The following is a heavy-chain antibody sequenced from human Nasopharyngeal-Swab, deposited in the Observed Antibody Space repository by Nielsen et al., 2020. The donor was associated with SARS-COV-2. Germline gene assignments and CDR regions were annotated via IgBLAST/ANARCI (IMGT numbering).Heavy chain of an antibody. J-gene: IGHJ3*02. CDR2: IYYSGST. D-gene: IGHD1-14*01. V-gene: IGHV4-59*01. CDR3: ARESPAGDAFDI. Sequence: WIRQPPGKGPEWIGYIYYSGSTNYNPSLKSRVTISVDTSKNQFSLKLSSVTAADTAVYYCARESPAGDAFDIWGQGTMVTVSS.